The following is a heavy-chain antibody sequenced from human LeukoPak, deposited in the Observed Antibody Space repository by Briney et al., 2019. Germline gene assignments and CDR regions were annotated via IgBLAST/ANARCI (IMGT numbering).Heavy chain of an antibody. CDR1: GFTFSTYS. Sequence: GGSLRLSCAASGFTFSTYSMNWVRQAPGKGLEWVSSISSSSSYIYYADSVKGRFTISRDNAKNSLYLQMNSLGAEDTAVYYCARTQSGSYGFDYWGQGTLVTVSS. J-gene: IGHJ4*02. CDR2: ISSSSSYI. D-gene: IGHD1-26*01. V-gene: IGHV3-21*01. CDR3: ARTQSGSYGFDY.